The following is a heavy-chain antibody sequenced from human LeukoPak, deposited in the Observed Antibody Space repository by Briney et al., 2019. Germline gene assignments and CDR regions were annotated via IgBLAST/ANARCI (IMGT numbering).Heavy chain of an antibody. Sequence: PGGSLRLSCAASGFTFSTHLMNWVRQAPGQGLEWVSSISSGDTYIYYADSVKGRFTVSRDNAKNSLYLQMNSLRAEDTAVYYCARDAAKDGYKPPDAFDIWGQGTMVTVSS. J-gene: IGHJ3*02. V-gene: IGHV3-21*01. CDR1: GFTFSTHL. CDR3: ARDAAKDGYKPPDAFDI. CDR2: ISSGDTYI. D-gene: IGHD5-24*01.